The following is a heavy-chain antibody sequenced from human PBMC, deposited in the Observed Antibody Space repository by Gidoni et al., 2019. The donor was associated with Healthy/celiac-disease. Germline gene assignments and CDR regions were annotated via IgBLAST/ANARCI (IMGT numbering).Heavy chain of an antibody. CDR3: ASTMRGWLHPFDY. V-gene: IGHV3-21*01. CDR2: ISSSSSYI. CDR1: GFTFSSYS. D-gene: IGHD5-12*01. J-gene: IGHJ4*02. Sequence: AGFTFSSYSMNWVRQAPGKGLEWVSSISSSSSYIYYADSVKGRFTISRDNAKNSLYLQMNSLRAEDTAVYYCASTMRGWLHPFDYWGQGTLVTVSS.